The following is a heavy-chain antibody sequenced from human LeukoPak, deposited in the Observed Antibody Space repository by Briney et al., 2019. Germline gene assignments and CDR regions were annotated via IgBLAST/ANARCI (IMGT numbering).Heavy chain of an antibody. CDR3: ARILIDLRKYGDRYFDY. CDR1: GGSISSSSYY. V-gene: IGHV4-39*07. D-gene: IGHD4-17*01. CDR2: ITYSGTT. J-gene: IGHJ4*02. Sequence: PSETLSLTCTVSGGSISSSSYYWGWIHQPPGKGLEWIGSITYSGTTYYNPSLESRVTISVNTSKNQFSLKLTSMTAADTAVYYCARILIDLRKYGDRYFDYWGQGTLVTVSS.